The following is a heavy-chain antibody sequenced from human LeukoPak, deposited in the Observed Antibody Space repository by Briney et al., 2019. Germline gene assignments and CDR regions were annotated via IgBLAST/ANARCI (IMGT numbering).Heavy chain of an antibody. V-gene: IGHV4-61*01. J-gene: IGHJ4*02. CDR1: GGSVSSSTYY. Sequence: PSETLSLPCTVSGGSVSSSTYYWNWIRQPPGKGLEWIGYIYNSGSTNYNPSFKSRVTISADTSRNQFSLKVSFVTAADTAVYYCARGQVGATQLFDYWGQGTLVTVSS. CDR2: IYNSGST. CDR3: ARGQVGATQLFDY. D-gene: IGHD1-26*01.